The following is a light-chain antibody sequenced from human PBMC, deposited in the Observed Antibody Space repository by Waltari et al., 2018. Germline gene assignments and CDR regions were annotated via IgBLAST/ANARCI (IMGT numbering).Light chain of an antibody. CDR1: QGISSY. CDR2: AAS. V-gene: IGKV1-8*01. CDR3: QQYYSYPPVT. J-gene: IGKJ4*01. Sequence: AIRMTQSPSSFSASTGDRVTITCRASQGISSYLAWYQQKPGKAPKLLIYAASTLQSGVPSRWSGSGSGTDYTLIISCRQSEDFATYYCQQYYSYPPVTFGGGTKVEIK.